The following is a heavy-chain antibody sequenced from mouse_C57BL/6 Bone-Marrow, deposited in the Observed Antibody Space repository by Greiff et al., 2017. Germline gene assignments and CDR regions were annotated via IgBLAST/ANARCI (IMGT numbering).Heavy chain of an antibody. CDR3: ARGGWLLPWFAY. D-gene: IGHD2-3*01. J-gene: IGHJ3*01. V-gene: IGHV1-54*01. CDR1: GYAFTNYL. CDR2: INPGSGGT. Sequence: VQLQQSGAELVRPGTSVKVSCKASGYAFTNYLLEWVKQRPGQGLEWIGVINPGSGGTNYNEKFKGKATLTADKSSSTAYMQLSSLTSEDSAVYFCARGGWLLPWFAYWGQGTLVTVSA.